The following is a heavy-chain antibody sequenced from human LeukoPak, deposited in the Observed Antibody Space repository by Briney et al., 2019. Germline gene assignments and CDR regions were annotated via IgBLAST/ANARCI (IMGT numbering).Heavy chain of an antibody. CDR1: GGSIANYY. CDR2: IFYGGST. CDR3: ARDSGSSTSFDY. Sequence: SETLSLTCTVSGGSIANYYWTWIRQPPGKGLEWIGYIFYGGSTNYNPSLKNRVTISVDMSKNQFSLRLSSVTAADTAVYYCARDSGSSTSFDYWGQGTLATVSS. D-gene: IGHD2-2*01. V-gene: IGHV4-59*01. J-gene: IGHJ4*02.